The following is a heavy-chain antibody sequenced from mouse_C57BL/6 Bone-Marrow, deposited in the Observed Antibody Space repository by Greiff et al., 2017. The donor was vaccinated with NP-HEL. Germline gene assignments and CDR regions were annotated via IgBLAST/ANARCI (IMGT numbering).Heavy chain of an antibody. CDR2: ISYSGST. D-gene: IGHD1-1*01. V-gene: IGHV3-8*01. Sequence: VQLKESGPGLAKPSQTLSLTCSVTGYSITSDYWNWIRKFPGNKLEYMGYISYSGSTYYNPSLKSRISITRDTSKNQYYLQLKSVTTEDTATYYCARSLGYGSSSYWYFDVWGTGTTVTVSS. J-gene: IGHJ1*03. CDR1: GYSITSDY. CDR3: ARSLGYGSSSYWYFDV.